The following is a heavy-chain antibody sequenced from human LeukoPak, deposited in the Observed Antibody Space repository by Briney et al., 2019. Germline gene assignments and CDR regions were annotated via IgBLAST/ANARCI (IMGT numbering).Heavy chain of an antibody. J-gene: IGHJ4*02. CDR2: IIPIFGTA. V-gene: IGHV1-69*01. CDR1: GGTFSSYA. CDR3: ASPRGYCSGGSCHYHFDY. D-gene: IGHD2-15*01. Sequence: SVKVSCTASGGTFSSYAISWVRQAPGQGLEWMGGIIPIFGTANYAQKFQGRVTITADESTSTAYMELSSLRSEDTAVYYCASPRGYCSGGSCHYHFDYWGQGTLVTVSS.